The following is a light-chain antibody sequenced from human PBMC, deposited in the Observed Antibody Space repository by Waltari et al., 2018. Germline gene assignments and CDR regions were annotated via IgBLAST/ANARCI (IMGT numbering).Light chain of an antibody. Sequence: DIVVTQSPLSLPVTPGEPASMSCRSSQSLLHSNGNIYLDWYPQKPGHPPQLLIYLGSNRASGVPDRFSGSGTGTDFTLKISRVEAEDVGVYYCMQALQTPTFGPGTKVDI. CDR2: LGS. J-gene: IGKJ3*01. CDR3: MQALQTPT. CDR1: QSLLHSNGNIY. V-gene: IGKV2-28*01.